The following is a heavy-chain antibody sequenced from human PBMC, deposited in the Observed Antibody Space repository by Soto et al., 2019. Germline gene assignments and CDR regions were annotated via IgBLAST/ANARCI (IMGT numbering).Heavy chain of an antibody. D-gene: IGHD3-10*01. CDR2: INAGNGNT. J-gene: IGHJ6*02. CDR1: GYTSTSYA. Sequence: ASVKVSCKASGYTSTSYAMHWLRQAPGQRLEWMGWINAGNGNTKYSQKFQGRVTITRDTSASTAYMELSSLRSEDTAVYYCARSASGSYYLDYYYGMDVWGQGTTVTVSS. V-gene: IGHV1-3*01. CDR3: ARSASGSYYLDYYYGMDV.